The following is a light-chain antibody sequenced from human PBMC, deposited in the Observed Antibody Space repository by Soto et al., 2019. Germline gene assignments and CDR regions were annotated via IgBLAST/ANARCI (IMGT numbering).Light chain of an antibody. CDR3: QQYNSYST. J-gene: IGKJ1*01. CDR2: KAS. Sequence: DIQMTQSPSTLSASVGDRVTITCRASQIIYNWLAWYQQKPGKAPKLLIYKASSLESGVPSRFSGSGSGTESTLTISSLQPDDFATYYCQQYNSYSTFGQGTKVDIK. V-gene: IGKV1-5*03. CDR1: QIIYNW.